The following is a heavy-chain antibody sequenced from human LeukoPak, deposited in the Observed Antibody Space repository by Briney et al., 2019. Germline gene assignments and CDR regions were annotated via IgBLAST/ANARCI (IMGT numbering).Heavy chain of an antibody. J-gene: IGHJ4*02. CDR1: GFTFRSYG. V-gene: IGHV3-23*01. CDR3: AKDYAVGSIDY. CDR2: STSGVGT. Sequence: GGSLRLSCAASGFTFRSYGMSWVRQAPGKGLEWVSSSTSGVGTYYADSVRGRFTISRDNSKNTVFLQMNSLRAEDSAVYYCAKDYAVGSIDYWGQGTLVTVSS. D-gene: IGHD3-16*01.